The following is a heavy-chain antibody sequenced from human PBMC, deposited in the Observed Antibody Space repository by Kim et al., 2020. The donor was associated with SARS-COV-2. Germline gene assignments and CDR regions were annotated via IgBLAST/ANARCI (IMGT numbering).Heavy chain of an antibody. V-gene: IGHV3-72*01. J-gene: IGHJ3*02. CDR3: TRGYSGGPVYAFDI. D-gene: IGHD5-12*01. CDR1: GLSFADQY. Sequence: GGSLRLSCAASGLSFADQYMDWVRQAPGGGLEWVGRIGNKAHSYTTEYASSMKYRITISRDDPTKSLYLQMNSLKIDDTAVYYCTRGYSGGPVYAFDIWGQGTMVTVSS. CDR2: IGNKAHSYTT.